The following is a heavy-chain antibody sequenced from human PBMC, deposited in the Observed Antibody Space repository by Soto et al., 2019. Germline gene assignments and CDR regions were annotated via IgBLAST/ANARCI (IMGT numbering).Heavy chain of an antibody. V-gene: IGHV3-30-3*01. Sequence: QVQLVESGGGVVQPGRSLRLSCAASGFTFSSHSLHWVRQAPGKGLEWVAVISYDGSNELYADSVKGRFTISRDNSKSTLYLQMTSLRAEDMAVYYCGRPHGVRGVANYVDYWGQGTLVTVSS. D-gene: IGHD3-10*01. CDR3: GRPHGVRGVANYVDY. CDR2: ISYDGSNE. CDR1: GFTFSSHS. J-gene: IGHJ4*02.